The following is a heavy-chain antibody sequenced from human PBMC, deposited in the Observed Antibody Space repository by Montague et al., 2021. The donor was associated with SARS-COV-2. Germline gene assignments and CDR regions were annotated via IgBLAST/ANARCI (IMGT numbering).Heavy chain of an antibody. CDR1: GGSFSGYY. Sequence: SETLSLTCAVSGGSFSGYYWNWIRQPPGKGLEWIGEINYSGSTNYTPSLNSRVTISVDTSNNQFSLKLTSVTAADTAVYYCARGPTNHVGKFATGLDFWGQGTTVTVS. CDR2: INYSGST. V-gene: IGHV4-34*01. CDR3: ARGPTNHVGKFATGLDF. J-gene: IGHJ6*02. D-gene: IGHD1-14*01.